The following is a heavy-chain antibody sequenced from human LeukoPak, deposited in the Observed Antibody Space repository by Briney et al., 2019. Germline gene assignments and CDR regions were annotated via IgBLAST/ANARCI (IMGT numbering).Heavy chain of an antibody. V-gene: IGHV3-7*01. Sequence: PGGSLRLSCAASGFIFNTHWMNWVRQAPGKGLEWVAIIKGDGTGTLYADSVKGRFTISRDNTKSSLYLQINSLRAEDTAVYYCVGGGGWLPDFWGQGVLVTVSS. D-gene: IGHD6-19*01. CDR2: IKGDGTGT. CDR1: GFIFNTHW. J-gene: IGHJ4*02. CDR3: VGGGGWLPDF.